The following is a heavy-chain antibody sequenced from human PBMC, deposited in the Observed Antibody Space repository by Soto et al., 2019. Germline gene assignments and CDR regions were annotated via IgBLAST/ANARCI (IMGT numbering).Heavy chain of an antibody. CDR2: LPSFAKA. CDR1: GAPLSSSYA. Sequence: VLLVQSGSEVKEPGSSVRVSCRASGAPLSSSYAISWVRRAPGQGFEWLGGLPSFAKANYAQRFQGRVTFTADRSTSTAYMELSSLTSDDTAVYYCASVFADFYDRAAYPKRNLGSMDVWGQGTTVSVS. J-gene: IGHJ6*02. CDR3: ASVFADFYDRAAYPKRNLGSMDV. V-gene: IGHV1-69*06. D-gene: IGHD3-22*01.